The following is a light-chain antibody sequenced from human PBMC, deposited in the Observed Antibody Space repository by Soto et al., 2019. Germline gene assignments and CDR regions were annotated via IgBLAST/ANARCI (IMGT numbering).Light chain of an antibody. Sequence: EIVLAQSPGTLSLSPGERATLSCRGSQSVSSSYLAWYQQKPGQAPRLLIYGTSSRATGIPDRFSGSGSGTDFTLTISRLEPEDFAVYYCQQYGNSPITFGQGTRLEIK. V-gene: IGKV3-20*01. CDR2: GTS. J-gene: IGKJ5*01. CDR1: QSVSSSY. CDR3: QQYGNSPIT.